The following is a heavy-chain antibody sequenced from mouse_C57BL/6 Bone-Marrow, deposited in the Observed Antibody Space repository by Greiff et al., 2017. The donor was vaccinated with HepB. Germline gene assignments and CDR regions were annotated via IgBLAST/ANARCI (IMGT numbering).Heavy chain of an antibody. Sequence: EVQLQQSGPELVKPGASVKISCKASGYTFTDYYMNWVKQSHGKSLEWIGDINPNNGGTSYNQKFKGKATLTVDKSSSTAYMELRSLTSEDSAVYYCARGRWLLAFAYWGQGTLVTVSA. J-gene: IGHJ3*01. CDR3: ARGRWLLAFAY. CDR2: INPNNGGT. D-gene: IGHD2-3*01. V-gene: IGHV1-26*01. CDR1: GYTFTDYY.